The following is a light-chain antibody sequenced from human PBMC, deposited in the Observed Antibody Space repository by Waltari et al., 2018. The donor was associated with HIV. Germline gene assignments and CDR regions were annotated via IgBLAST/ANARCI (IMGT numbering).Light chain of an antibody. Sequence: QSVLTQPPSASGTPGQRVTISCSGSSPNIGSTSVYWYQQLPGTAPKLLIYRNNQRPSGVPDRFSGSKSGTSASLAISGLRAEDEADYYCAAWDDSLSGVVFGGGTKLTVL. V-gene: IGLV1-47*01. CDR2: RNN. J-gene: IGLJ2*01. CDR1: SPNIGSTS. CDR3: AAWDDSLSGVV.